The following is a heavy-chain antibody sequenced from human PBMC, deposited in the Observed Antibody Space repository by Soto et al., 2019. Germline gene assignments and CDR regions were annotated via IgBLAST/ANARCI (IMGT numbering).Heavy chain of an antibody. CDR1: GYTFTSYG. Sequence: QVQLVQSGAEVKKPGASVKVSCKASGYTFTSYGITWVRQAPGQGLEWMGWISAHNGNTNYAQKLQGRVTMTTDTSTSTAYMELRSLRSEDTAVYYCARVPPYGDHYRYYFDYWGQGTLVTVSS. CDR2: ISAHNGNT. D-gene: IGHD4-17*01. J-gene: IGHJ4*02. V-gene: IGHV1-18*01. CDR3: ARVPPYGDHYRYYFDY.